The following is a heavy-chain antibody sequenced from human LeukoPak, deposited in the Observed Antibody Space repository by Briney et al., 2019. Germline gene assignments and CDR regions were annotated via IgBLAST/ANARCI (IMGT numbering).Heavy chain of an antibody. D-gene: IGHD6-13*01. CDR2: IRQDGNTK. Sequence: QTGGSLRLSCAAAGFPFNSYWMTWVRQAPGKGLEWVANIRQDGNTKHYLDSVKGRFTISRDNAMNSLYLQMNSLRAEDTVIYYCARSVPYGTTWYGRSDFWGQGTQVTVSS. J-gene: IGHJ4*02. CDR3: ARSVPYGTTWYGRSDF. V-gene: IGHV3-7*03. CDR1: GFPFNSYW.